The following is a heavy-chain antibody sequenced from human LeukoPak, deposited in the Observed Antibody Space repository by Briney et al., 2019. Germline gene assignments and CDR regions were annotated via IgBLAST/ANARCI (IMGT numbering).Heavy chain of an antibody. CDR1: GFTFSSYA. J-gene: IGHJ4*02. CDR3: AKVATLKSSGRPRFDY. V-gene: IGHV3-30*04. D-gene: IGHD6-19*01. Sequence: GGSLRLSCAASGFTFSSYAMHWVRQAPGKGLEGVAVISYDGSNKYYADSVKGRFTISRDNSKNTLYLQMNSLRAEDTAVYYCAKVATLKSSGRPRFDYWGQGTLVTVSS. CDR2: ISYDGSNK.